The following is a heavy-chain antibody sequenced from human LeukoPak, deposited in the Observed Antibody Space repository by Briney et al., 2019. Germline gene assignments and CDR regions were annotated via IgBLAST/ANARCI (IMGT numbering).Heavy chain of an antibody. CDR1: GFTFSTYA. Sequence: SGGSLRLSCAASGFTFSTYAMHWVRQAPGKGLEWVAVISYDVSKTYYADSVKGRFTISRDNAKNSLYLQMNSLRPEDTAVYYCARDSPPDYWGQGTLVTVSS. J-gene: IGHJ4*02. CDR2: ISYDVSKT. V-gene: IGHV3-30*04. CDR3: ARDSPPDY.